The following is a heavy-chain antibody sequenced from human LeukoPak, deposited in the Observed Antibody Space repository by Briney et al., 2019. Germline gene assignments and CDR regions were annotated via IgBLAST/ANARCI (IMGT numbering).Heavy chain of an antibody. CDR1: GFTFSSYA. CDR2: ISGSGGST. V-gene: IGHV3-23*01. CDR3: AKSHKVGTGYLDY. Sequence: GGSPRLSCAASGFTFSSYAMSWVRQAPGKGLEWVSAISGSGGSTYYADSVKGRFTISRDNSKNTPYLQMNSLRAEDTAVYYCAKSHKVGTGYLDYWGQGTLVTVSS. J-gene: IGHJ4*02. D-gene: IGHD3/OR15-3a*01.